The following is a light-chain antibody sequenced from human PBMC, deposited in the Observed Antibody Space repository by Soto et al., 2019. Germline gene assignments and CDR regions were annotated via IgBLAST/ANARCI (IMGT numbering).Light chain of an antibody. CDR1: ESINSW. Sequence: DIQMTQSPSTLSASVGDRVTITCRASESINSWLAWYHQKPGKAPKLLIYKASNLESGVPSRFSGSGSGTEFTLTITSLQPDDFAIYYCQQYQSYSQFGQGTKVEIK. CDR3: QQYQSYSQ. V-gene: IGKV1-5*03. CDR2: KAS. J-gene: IGKJ1*01.